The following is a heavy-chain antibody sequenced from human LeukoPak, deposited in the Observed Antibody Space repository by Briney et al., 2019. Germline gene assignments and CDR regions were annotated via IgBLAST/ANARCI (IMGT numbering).Heavy chain of an antibody. CDR2: ISYDGSNK. Sequence: GGSLRLSCAASGFTFSSYGMHWVRQAPGKGLEWVAVISYDGSNKYYADSVKGRFTISRDNSKNTLYLQMNSLRSEDTAVYYCATLGITGTWHADYWGQGTLVTVSS. CDR3: ATLGITGTWHADY. CDR1: GFTFSSYG. D-gene: IGHD1-1*01. V-gene: IGHV3-30*03. J-gene: IGHJ4*02.